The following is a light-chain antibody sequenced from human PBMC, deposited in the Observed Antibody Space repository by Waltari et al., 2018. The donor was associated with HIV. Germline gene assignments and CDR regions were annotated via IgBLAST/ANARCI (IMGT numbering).Light chain of an antibody. V-gene: IGLV1-44*01. CDR1: NSNIGIYT. J-gene: IGLJ3*02. CDR2: DNN. Sequence: QSVLTQPPSASGAPGQTVTISCSGSNSNIGIYTVHWSQQFPGTAPKLLIYDNNQRPSGVPDRFSGSKSGTSASLAIRGVQSEDEADYYCAAWDDRLDGPWVFGGGTKLTVL. CDR3: AAWDDRLDGPWV.